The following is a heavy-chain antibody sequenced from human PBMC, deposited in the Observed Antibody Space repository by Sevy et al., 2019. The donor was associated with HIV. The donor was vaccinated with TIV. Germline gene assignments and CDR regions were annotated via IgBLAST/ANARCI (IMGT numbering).Heavy chain of an antibody. Sequence: SETLSLTCNVSGDSISSYFWGWFRQPPGKGLEWIGYLYYRGGMEYNPSLRIRVTISVDTPKKNFSMKLRSVTAADTAMYYCARDSAVVPRALVYWGQGTLVTVSS. D-gene: IGHD2-21*01. J-gene: IGHJ4*02. CDR3: ARDSAVVPRALVY. CDR1: GDSISSYF. V-gene: IGHV4-59*01. CDR2: LYYRGGM.